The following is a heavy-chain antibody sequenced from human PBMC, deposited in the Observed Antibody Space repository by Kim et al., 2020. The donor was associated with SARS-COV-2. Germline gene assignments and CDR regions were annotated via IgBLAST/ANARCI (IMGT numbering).Heavy chain of an antibody. D-gene: IGHD3-22*01. CDR3: ARGRTYYYDSSGYYSGYFFDY. Sequence: SETLSLTCTVSGGSVSSGSYYWSWIRQPPGQGLEWIGYIYYSGSTNYNPSLKSRVTISVDTSKNQFSLKLSSVTAADTAVYYCARGRTYYYDSSGYYSGYFFDYWGQGTLVTVSS. CDR2: IYYSGST. V-gene: IGHV4-61*01. CDR1: GGSVSSGSYY. J-gene: IGHJ4*02.